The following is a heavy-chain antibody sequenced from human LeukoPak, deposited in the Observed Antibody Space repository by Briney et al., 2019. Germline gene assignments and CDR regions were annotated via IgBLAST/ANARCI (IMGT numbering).Heavy chain of an antibody. CDR2: INPNSGGT. CDR3: ARFDGVAYYYGSGSPY. D-gene: IGHD3-10*01. V-gene: IGHV1-2*02. Sequence: ASVKVSCKASGYTFTGYYMHWVRQAPGQGLEWMGWINPNSGGTNYAQKFQGRVTMTRDTSISTAYMELSRLRSDDTAVYYCARFDGVAYYYGSGSPYWGQGTLVTVSS. J-gene: IGHJ4*02. CDR1: GYTFTGYY.